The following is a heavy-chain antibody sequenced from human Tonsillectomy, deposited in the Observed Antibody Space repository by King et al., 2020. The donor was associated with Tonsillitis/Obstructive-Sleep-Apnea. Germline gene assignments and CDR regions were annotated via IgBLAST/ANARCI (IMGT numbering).Heavy chain of an antibody. D-gene: IGHD3-10*01. Sequence: QLVQSGSELKKPGASVKVSCKASGYNFTSYAMNWVRQAPGQGLEWMGWINTNTGNPTYAQDFTGRFVFSLDTSVSTAYLQISSLKAEDTAVYYCASDFSLIMVRGVIMHYYYMDVWGKGTTVTVSS. V-gene: IGHV7-4-1*02. J-gene: IGHJ6*03. CDR2: INTNTGNP. CDR3: ASDFSLIMVRGVIMHYYYMDV. CDR1: GYNFTSYA.